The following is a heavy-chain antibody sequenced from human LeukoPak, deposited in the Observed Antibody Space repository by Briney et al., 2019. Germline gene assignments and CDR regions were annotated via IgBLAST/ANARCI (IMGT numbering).Heavy chain of an antibody. CDR1: GFTVSSNY. CDR2: IYSGGST. CDR3: ARESRSAFDI. Sequence: GGSLRLSCAASGFTVSSNYMSWVRRAPGKGLEWVSVIYSGGSTYYADSVKGRFTISSDNSKNTLYLQMNSLRAEDTAVYYCARESRSAFDIWGQGTMVTVSS. J-gene: IGHJ3*02. V-gene: IGHV3-53*01.